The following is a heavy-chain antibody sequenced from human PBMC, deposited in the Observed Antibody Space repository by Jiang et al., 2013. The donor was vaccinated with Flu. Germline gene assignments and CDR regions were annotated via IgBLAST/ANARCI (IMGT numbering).Heavy chain of an antibody. CDR1: GGSINSGDYY. D-gene: IGHD3-22*01. J-gene: IGHJ4*02. CDR2: IYYTGST. CDR3: ARGPTPRYSDTSVYDENLTY. V-gene: IGHV4-30-4*01. Sequence: GPGLVKPSQTLSLTCTVSGGSINSGDYYWSWIRQPPGKGLEWIGYIYYTGSTYYNPSLKSRVTISEDTSKNQFSLKLTSVTAADTAVYYCARGPTPRYSDTSVYDENLTYWGQGTLVTVSS.